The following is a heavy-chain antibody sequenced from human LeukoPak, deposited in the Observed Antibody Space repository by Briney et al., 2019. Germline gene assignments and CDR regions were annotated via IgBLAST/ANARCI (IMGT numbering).Heavy chain of an antibody. V-gene: IGHV3-7*01. CDR3: VREGYSYAIFDI. CDR1: GFTFSSYA. Sequence: GGSLRLSCAASGFTFSSYAMSWVRQAPGKGLEWVANIKQDGSEKYYVDSVKGRFTISRDNAKNSLYLQMNSLRAEDTAVYYCVREGYSYAIFDIWGQGTMVTVSS. CDR2: IKQDGSEK. J-gene: IGHJ3*02. D-gene: IGHD5-18*01.